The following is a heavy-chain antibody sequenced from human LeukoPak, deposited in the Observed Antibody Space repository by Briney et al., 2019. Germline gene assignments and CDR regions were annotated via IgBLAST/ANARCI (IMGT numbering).Heavy chain of an antibody. Sequence: ASVKVSCKASGFPFSSYAMSWVRQAPGKGLEWVSTISGSGGSTYYADSVKGRFTISRDNSKNTLYLQMNSLRAEDTAVYYCAKDHSGYTYGTFDYWGQGTLVTVSS. D-gene: IGHD5-18*01. CDR1: GFPFSSYA. CDR3: AKDHSGYTYGTFDY. CDR2: ISGSGGST. V-gene: IGHV3-23*01. J-gene: IGHJ4*02.